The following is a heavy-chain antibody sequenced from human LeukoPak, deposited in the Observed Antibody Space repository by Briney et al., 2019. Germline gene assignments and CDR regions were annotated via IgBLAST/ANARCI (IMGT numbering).Heavy chain of an antibody. Sequence: PSETLSLTCSVSGGAVTNSNVYWDWIRQPPGKGLDWIGSIFYSVTTYYNPSLKSRVAISVDTSDNQFSLNLTSVTAADTAVYYCARDRAAAGNNWFDPWGQGTLVTVSS. CDR2: IFYSVTT. J-gene: IGHJ5*02. CDR3: ARDRAAAGNNWFDP. D-gene: IGHD6-13*01. CDR1: GGAVTNSNVY. V-gene: IGHV4-39*07.